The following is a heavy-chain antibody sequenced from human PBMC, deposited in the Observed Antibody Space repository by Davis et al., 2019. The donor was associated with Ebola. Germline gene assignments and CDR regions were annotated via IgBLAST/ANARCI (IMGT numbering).Heavy chain of an antibody. D-gene: IGHD5-24*01. J-gene: IGHJ6*02. CDR3: ASLEMATITSYYGMDA. CDR2: IIPILGIA. V-gene: IGHV1-69*04. CDR1: GGTFSSYA. Sequence: AASVKVSCKASGGTFSSYAISWVRQAPGQGLEWMGRIIPILGIANYAQKFQGRVTITADKSTSTAYMELSSLRSEDTAVYYCASLEMATITSYYGMDAWGQGTTVTVSS.